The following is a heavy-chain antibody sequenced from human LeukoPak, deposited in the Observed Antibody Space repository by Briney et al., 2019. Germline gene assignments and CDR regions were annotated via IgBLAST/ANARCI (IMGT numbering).Heavy chain of an antibody. CDR1: GFTFGSHA. D-gene: IGHD1-1*01. J-gene: IGHJ4*02. CDR3: ARDSLERQYFDY. Sequence: GGSLRLSCEASGFTFGSHAMYWVRQAPGKGLEWVAGIFGSGGSPHYADPVKGRFTISRDNSKNTLYLQMNSLRAEDTAVYYCARDSLERQYFDYWGQGTLVTVSS. CDR2: IFGSGGSP. V-gene: IGHV3-23*01.